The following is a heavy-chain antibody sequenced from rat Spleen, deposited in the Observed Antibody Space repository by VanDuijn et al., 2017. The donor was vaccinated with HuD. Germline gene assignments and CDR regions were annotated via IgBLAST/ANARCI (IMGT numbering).Heavy chain of an antibody. D-gene: IGHD1-10*01. V-gene: IGHV5-7*01. CDR3: ARHRNNYGYFDY. CDR1: GFTFSDYN. Sequence: EVQLVESGGGLVQPGRSLKLSCAASGFTFSDYNMAWVRQAPKKGLEWVATISSSGDSTYYRDSVKGRFTISRDNAKSTLYLQMDSLRSEDTATYYCARHRNNYGYFDYWGQGVMVTVPS. J-gene: IGHJ2*01. CDR2: ISSSGDST.